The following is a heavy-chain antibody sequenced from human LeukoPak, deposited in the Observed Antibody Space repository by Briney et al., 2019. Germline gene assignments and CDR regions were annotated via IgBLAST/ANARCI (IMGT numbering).Heavy chain of an antibody. Sequence: GGSLRLSCAASGFTFSNAWMSWVRQAPGKGLEWVGRIKSKTDGGTTDYAAPVKGRFTISRDDSKNTLYLQMNSLKTEDTAVYYCTTVKRHYDFWSGYYTGGTFDYWGQGTLVTVSS. D-gene: IGHD3-3*01. CDR1: GFTFSNAW. J-gene: IGHJ4*02. V-gene: IGHV3-15*01. CDR2: IKSKTDGGTT. CDR3: TTVKRHYDFWSGYYTGGTFDY.